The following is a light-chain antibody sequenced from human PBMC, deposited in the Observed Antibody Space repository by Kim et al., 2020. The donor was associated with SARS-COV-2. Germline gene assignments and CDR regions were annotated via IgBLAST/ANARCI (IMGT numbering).Light chain of an antibody. V-gene: IGKV3-20*01. CDR1: QSVSSSY. Sequence: EIVLTQSPGTLSFSPGERATLSCRASQSVSSSYLAWYQQKPGQAPRLLIYGASSRATGIPDRFSGSGSGSEFTLTISSLQSEDFAVYYCQQYSVCVWTFGQGTKVDIK. J-gene: IGKJ1*01. CDR3: QQYSVCVWT. CDR2: GAS.